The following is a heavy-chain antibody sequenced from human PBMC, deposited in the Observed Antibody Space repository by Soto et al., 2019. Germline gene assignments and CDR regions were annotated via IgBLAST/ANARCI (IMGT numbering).Heavy chain of an antibody. CDR2: ISGSTSDI. D-gene: IGHD3-10*01. J-gene: IGHJ4*02. CDR3: ARGAYYYDY. V-gene: IGHV3-21*01. Sequence: GGSLRLSCAASGFTFSTYSMSWVRQAPGKGLEWVSSISGSTSDIYYADSVRGRFTISRDNAKNSLYLQMNTLRAEDTAVYYCARGAYYYDYWGQGTLVTVSS. CDR1: GFTFSTYS.